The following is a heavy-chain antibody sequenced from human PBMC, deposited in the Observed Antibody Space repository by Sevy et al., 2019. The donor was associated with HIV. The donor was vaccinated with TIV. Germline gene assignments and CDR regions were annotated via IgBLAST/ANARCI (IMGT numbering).Heavy chain of an antibody. CDR1: GFTPSSYG. D-gene: IGHD2-8*01. CDR2: IGYDGSNK. V-gene: IGHV3-33*01. CDR3: ARDPRMYGDYLLAYFDY. Sequence: GGSLRLSCAASGFTPSSYGMHWVRQAPGKGLEWVAVIGYDGSNKYYADSVKGRLTISRNNHKNTLFLQMNDLRAEDMAVYYCARDPRMYGDYLLAYFDYWGQGTLVTVSS. J-gene: IGHJ4*02.